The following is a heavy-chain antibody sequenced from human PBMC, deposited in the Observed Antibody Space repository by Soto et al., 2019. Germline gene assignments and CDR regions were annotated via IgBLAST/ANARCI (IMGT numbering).Heavy chain of an antibody. D-gene: IGHD3-16*01. Sequence: GGSLRLSCVASGFTFSSYGIHWVRQAPGRGLEWVAVMSYDGSNKYYADSVKGRFTISRDNFKNTLYLQMNSLRAEDTAVYYCAKERYGQLYLEDYGMDVWGQGTTVTVS. J-gene: IGHJ6*02. CDR1: GFTFSSYG. CDR3: AKERYGQLYLEDYGMDV. V-gene: IGHV3-30*18. CDR2: MSYDGSNK.